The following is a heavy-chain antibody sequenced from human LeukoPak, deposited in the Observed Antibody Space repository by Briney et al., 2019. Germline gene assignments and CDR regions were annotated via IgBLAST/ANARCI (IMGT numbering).Heavy chain of an antibody. Sequence: AGGSLRLSCAASGFTFDYYAMHWVRQAPGKCLEWVSGISWNSGSIGYADSVKGRFTISRDNAKNSLYLQMNSLGAEDMALYYCAKSRSVAGHGGYAFDIWGPGTMVTVSS. CDR3: AKSRSVAGHGGYAFDI. CDR1: GFTFDYYA. V-gene: IGHV3-9*03. D-gene: IGHD6-19*01. J-gene: IGHJ3*02. CDR2: ISWNSGSI.